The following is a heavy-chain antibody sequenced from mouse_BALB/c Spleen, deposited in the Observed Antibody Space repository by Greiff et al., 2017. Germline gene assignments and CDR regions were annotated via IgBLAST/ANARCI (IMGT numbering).Heavy chain of an antibody. V-gene: IGHV14-3*02. CDR3: AYYGNYHYFDY. Sequence: EVQLQQSGAELVKPGASVKLSCTASGFNIKDTYMHWVKQRPEQGLEWIGRIDPANGNTKYDPKFQGKATITADTSSNTAYLQLSSLTSEDTAVYYCAYYGNYHYFDYWGQGTTLTVSS. CDR1: GFNIKDTY. D-gene: IGHD2-1*01. J-gene: IGHJ2*01. CDR2: IDPANGNT.